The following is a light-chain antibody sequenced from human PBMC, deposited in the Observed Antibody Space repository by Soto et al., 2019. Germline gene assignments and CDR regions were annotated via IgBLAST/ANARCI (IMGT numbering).Light chain of an antibody. Sequence: SYELTQPPSVSVYPGQTARITCSGDALTKQHAYWYQQKPGQAPVMVIYKDSERPSGIPERFSGSSSGTKVTLTISGVQAEDEADYYCQSADRSGTYPVFGGGTKLTVL. J-gene: IGLJ3*02. CDR3: QSADRSGTYPV. CDR1: ALTKQH. CDR2: KDS. V-gene: IGLV3-25*03.